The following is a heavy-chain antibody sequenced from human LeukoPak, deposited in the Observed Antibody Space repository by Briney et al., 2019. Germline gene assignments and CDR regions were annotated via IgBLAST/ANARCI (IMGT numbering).Heavy chain of an antibody. CDR1: GGSISTSNYY. CDR3: ARGRPDGSGSYYKFDP. Sequence: SETLSLTCTVSGGSISTSNYYWGWIRQPPGKGLEWIGSIYYSGRTYYNPSLKSRVTISVNTSKKQFSLKLSSVTAADTAVHYCARGRPDGSGSYYKFDPWGQGTLVTVSS. CDR2: IYYSGRT. V-gene: IGHV4-39*01. D-gene: IGHD3-10*01. J-gene: IGHJ5*02.